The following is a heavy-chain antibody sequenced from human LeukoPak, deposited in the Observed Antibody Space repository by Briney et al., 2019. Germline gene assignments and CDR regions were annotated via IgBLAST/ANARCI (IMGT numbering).Heavy chain of an antibody. J-gene: IGHJ4*02. Sequence: SGTLSLTCAVSGGSISSSNWWSWVRQPPGKGLEWIGEIYHSGSTNYNPSLKSRVTISVDKSKNQFSLKLSSVTAADTAVYYCARDRILDYDFWSGYSNRQNYFDYWGQGTLVTVSS. CDR3: ARDRILDYDFWSGYSNRQNYFDY. CDR2: IYHSGST. D-gene: IGHD3-3*01. V-gene: IGHV4-4*02. CDR1: GGSISSSNW.